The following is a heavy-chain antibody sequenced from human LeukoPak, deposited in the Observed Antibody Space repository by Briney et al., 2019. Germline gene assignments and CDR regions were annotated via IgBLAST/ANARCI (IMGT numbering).Heavy chain of an antibody. V-gene: IGHV3-23*01. CDR3: AKDWDFWSGSPYFDY. Sequence: GGSLRLSCAASGFTFSSYWMHWVRQAPGKGLEWVSAISGSGGSTYYADSVKGRFTISRDNSKNTLYLQMNSLRVEDTAVYYCAKDWDFWSGSPYFDYWGQGTLVTVSS. J-gene: IGHJ4*02. CDR1: GFTFSSYW. D-gene: IGHD3-3*01. CDR2: ISGSGGST.